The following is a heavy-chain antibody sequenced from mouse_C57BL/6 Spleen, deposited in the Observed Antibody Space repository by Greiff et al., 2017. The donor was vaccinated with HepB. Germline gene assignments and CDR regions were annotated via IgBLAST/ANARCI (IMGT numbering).Heavy chain of an antibody. CDR2: IYPGSGST. CDR3: ARSFGSSYGAMDY. D-gene: IGHD1-1*01. V-gene: IGHV1-55*01. J-gene: IGHJ4*01. CDR1: GYTFTSYW. Sequence: QVQLQQPGAELVKPGASVKMSCKASGYTFTSYWITWVKQRPGQGLEWIGDIYPGSGSTNYNEKFKSKATLTVDTSSSTAYMQLSSLTSEDSAVYYCARSFGSSYGAMDYWGQGTSVTVSS.